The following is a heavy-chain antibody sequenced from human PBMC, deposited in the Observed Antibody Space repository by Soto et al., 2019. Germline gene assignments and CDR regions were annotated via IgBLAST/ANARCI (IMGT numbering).Heavy chain of an antibody. CDR2: IASSSSTI. J-gene: IGHJ6*02. CDR1: GFIFSSYS. CDR3: ARAPTTTNSYYYYGMDV. D-gene: IGHD1-1*01. V-gene: IGHV3-48*02. Sequence: GGSLRLSCAASGFIFSSYSMSWVRQPPGKGLEWVSYIASSSSTIYYADSVRGRFTVSRDNAKNSLDLQMNSLRDEDTAVYYCARAPTTTNSYYYYGMDVWGQGTTVTVSS.